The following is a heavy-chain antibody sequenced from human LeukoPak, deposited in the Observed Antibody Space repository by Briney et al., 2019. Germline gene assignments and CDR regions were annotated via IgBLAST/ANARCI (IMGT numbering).Heavy chain of an antibody. CDR1: GFTFSDSW. V-gene: IGHV3-74*01. CDR3: TRADEYGGNTL. D-gene: IGHD4-23*01. J-gene: IGHJ4*02. Sequence: GGSLRLSCAVSGFTFSDSWMHWVRQAPGKGLVWVSRISSDGSITAYADSVKGRFTISRDNAKNTLYLQMNSLRAEDTGVYYCTRADEYGGNTLWGQGTLVTVSS. CDR2: ISSDGSIT.